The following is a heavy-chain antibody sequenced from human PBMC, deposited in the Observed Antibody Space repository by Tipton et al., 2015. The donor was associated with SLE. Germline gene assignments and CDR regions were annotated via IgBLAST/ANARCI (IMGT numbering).Heavy chain of an antibody. CDR1: GGSFSGHY. J-gene: IGHJ4*02. CDR2: IYYSGDT. Sequence: TLSLNCTVSGGSFSGHYWSWIRQPPGKALEWIGYIYYSGDTNYNPSLKSRVTFSVDTSKNQFSLNLNSVTAADTAVYYCAREVAPVYYFDYWGQGILVTVSS. D-gene: IGHD2-15*01. V-gene: IGHV4-59*11. CDR3: AREVAPVYYFDY.